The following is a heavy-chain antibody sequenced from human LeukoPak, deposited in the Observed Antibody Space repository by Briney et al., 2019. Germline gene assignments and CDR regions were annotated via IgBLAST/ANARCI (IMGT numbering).Heavy chain of an antibody. J-gene: IGHJ3*02. CDR3: ARGSYYYDSRGNRDAFDI. Sequence: PSETLSLTCTVSGDSISIYYWSWIRQPAGKGLEWIGRIYTSGSTNYNPSLKTRVGMSVDTSKNQFSLKLNSVTAADTAVYYCARGSYYYDSRGNRDAFDIWGQGTMVTVSS. D-gene: IGHD3-22*01. CDR1: GDSISIYY. CDR2: IYTSGST. V-gene: IGHV4-4*07.